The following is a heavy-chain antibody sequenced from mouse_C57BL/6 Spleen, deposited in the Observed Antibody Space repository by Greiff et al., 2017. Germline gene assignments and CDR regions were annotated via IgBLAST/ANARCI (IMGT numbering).Heavy chain of an antibody. J-gene: IGHJ2*01. Sequence: VQLQQPGAELVKPGASVKLSCKASGYTFTSYWMHWVQQRPGKGLEWIGMIHPNSGSTNYHEKFKSKATLTVDKSSSTAYMQLSSRTSEDSAAYYCARCNGNYLPPFDYWGQGTTLTVSS. CDR2: IHPNSGST. D-gene: IGHD2-1*01. CDR3: ARCNGNYLPPFDY. V-gene: IGHV1-64*01. CDR1: GYTFTSYW.